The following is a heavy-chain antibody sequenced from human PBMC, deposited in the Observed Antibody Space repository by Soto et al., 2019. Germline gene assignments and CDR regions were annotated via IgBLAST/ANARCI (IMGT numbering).Heavy chain of an antibody. D-gene: IGHD3-22*01. CDR1: GYTFSSYG. Sequence: QVQLVQSVAEVKKPWASVKVSCTASGYTFSSYGISWVRQAPGQGLEWMGYTDPYNDITNYAQQFKGRVTMTTDTSTTTAYMELRRLRSDDTAVYYCASGGYYDTSGYYPFAYWGQGALCTVSS. CDR3: ASGGYYDTSGYYPFAY. J-gene: IGHJ4*02. V-gene: IGHV1-18*04. CDR2: TDPYNDIT.